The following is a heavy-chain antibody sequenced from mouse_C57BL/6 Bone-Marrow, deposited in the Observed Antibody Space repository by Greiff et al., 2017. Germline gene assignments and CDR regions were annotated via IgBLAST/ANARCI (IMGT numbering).Heavy chain of an antibody. V-gene: IGHV1-82*01. J-gene: IGHJ1*03. CDR3: ARPYYGSSYHWYFDV. CDR2: IYPGDGDT. D-gene: IGHD1-1*01. Sequence: QVQLQQSGPELVKPGASVKISCKASGYAFISSWMNWVKQRPGKGLEWIGRIYPGDGDTNYNGKFKGKATLTADKSSSTAYMQLSSLTSEDSAVYFCARPYYGSSYHWYFDVWGTGTTVTVSS. CDR1: GYAFISSW.